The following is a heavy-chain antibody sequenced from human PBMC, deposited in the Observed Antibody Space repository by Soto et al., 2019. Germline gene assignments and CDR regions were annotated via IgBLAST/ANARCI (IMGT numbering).Heavy chain of an antibody. CDR1: GGSISGYY. J-gene: IGHJ4*02. V-gene: IGHV4-59*01. D-gene: IGHD3-22*01. Sequence: PSETLSLTCTVSGGSISGYYWSWIRQPPGKGLEWIGYIYYSGSTNYNPSLKSRVTISVDTSKNQFSLKLSSVTAADTAVYYCARGLGLLPYWGQGTLVTVSS. CDR3: ARGLGLLPY. CDR2: IYYSGST.